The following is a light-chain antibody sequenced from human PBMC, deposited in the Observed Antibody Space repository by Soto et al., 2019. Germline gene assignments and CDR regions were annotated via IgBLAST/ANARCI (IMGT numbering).Light chain of an antibody. CDR1: QSISSH. Sequence: EIVLTQSPATLSLSPGDRATLSCRASQSISSHLAWYQQKPGQAPRLLMYDASNRATGIPARFSGSGSGTDFTLTISSLEPEDFAVYYCQQRTTWPLTFGGGTMVEIK. CDR2: DAS. J-gene: IGKJ4*01. V-gene: IGKV3-11*01. CDR3: QQRTTWPLT.